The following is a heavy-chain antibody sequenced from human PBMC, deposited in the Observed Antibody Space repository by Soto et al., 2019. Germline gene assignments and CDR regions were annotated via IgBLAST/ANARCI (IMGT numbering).Heavy chain of an antibody. Sequence: QVQLVQSGAEVKKPGASVKVSCKASGYTFTSYDINWVRQATGQGLEWMGWMNPNSGNTGYAQKFQGRVTMTRNTSISTAYMELGSLRTEDTAVYYCAGASGNYVAFYPYYYYGMDVWGQGTTVTVSS. CDR3: AGASGNYVAFYPYYYYGMDV. CDR2: MNPNSGNT. J-gene: IGHJ6*02. CDR1: GYTFTSYD. V-gene: IGHV1-8*01. D-gene: IGHD4-4*01.